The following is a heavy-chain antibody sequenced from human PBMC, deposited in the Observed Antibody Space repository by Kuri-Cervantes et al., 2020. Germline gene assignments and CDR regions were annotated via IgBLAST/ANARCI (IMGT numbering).Heavy chain of an antibody. V-gene: IGHV3-11*01. D-gene: IGHD1-26*01. CDR1: GFTFSDYY. J-gene: IGHJ4*02. Sequence: GESLKISCAASGFTFSDYYMSWIRQAPGKGLEWVSYISSSGSTMYYADSVKGRFTISRDNAKNSLYLQMNSLRAEDTAVYYCARDSGSYPDYWGQGTLVTVSS. CDR2: ISSSGSTM. CDR3: ARDSGSYPDY.